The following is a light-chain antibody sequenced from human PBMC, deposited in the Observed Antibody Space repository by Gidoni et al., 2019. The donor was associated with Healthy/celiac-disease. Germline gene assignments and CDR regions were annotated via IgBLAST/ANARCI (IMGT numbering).Light chain of an antibody. CDR2: STN. V-gene: IGLV8-61*01. Sequence: QTVVTQEPSVSVYPGGQVTLTCGLSYGSVPTSYYPSWYQQTPGQAPPTRIYSTNTRSSGVPERFSGSSLGNTAALTSTGAQADDESDYSCVLYMCSGIWVFGGGTKLTVL. J-gene: IGLJ3*02. CDR1: YGSVPTSYY. CDR3: VLYMCSGIWV.